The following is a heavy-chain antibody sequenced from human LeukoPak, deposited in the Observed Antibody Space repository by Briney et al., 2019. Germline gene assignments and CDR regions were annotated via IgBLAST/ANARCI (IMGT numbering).Heavy chain of an antibody. D-gene: IGHD5-18*01. CDR1: GGSISSSSYH. CDR3: ARHGAYSYGFDY. V-gene: IGHV4-39*01. CDR2: MYYSGST. J-gene: IGHJ4*02. Sequence: SETLSLTCTVSGGSISSSSYHWGWIRQPPGKGPEWIGSMYYSGSTYYNPSLKSRVTISVDTPKSQFSLRLSSVTAADPAVYYCARHGAYSYGFDYWGQGTLVTVFS.